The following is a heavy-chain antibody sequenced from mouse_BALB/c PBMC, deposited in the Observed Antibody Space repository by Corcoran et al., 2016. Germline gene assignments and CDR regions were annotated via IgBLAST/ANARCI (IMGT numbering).Heavy chain of an antibody. V-gene: IGHV1-18*01. Sequence: EITLQQSGPELVKHEDSMKISCKASDYSFTVYTMNWVKQSHGKNLEWIGLINPYNGGTTYNQKFKGKDTLTVDKSSSTAYMELLSLTSEDSAVYFCARVFDYWGQGTTLTVSS. J-gene: IGHJ2*01. CDR2: INPYNGGT. CDR3: ARVFDY. CDR1: DYSFTVYT.